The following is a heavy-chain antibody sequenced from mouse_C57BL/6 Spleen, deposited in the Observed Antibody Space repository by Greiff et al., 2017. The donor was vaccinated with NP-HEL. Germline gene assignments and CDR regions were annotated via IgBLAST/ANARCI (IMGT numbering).Heavy chain of an antibody. Sequence: EVQLQQSGPELVKPGASVKISCKASGYTFTDYYMNWVKQSHGKSLEWIGDINPNNGGTSYNQKFKGKATLTVDKSSSTAYMELRSLTSEDSAVYYCARRLGQWYFDVWGTGTTVTVSS. D-gene: IGHD4-1*01. V-gene: IGHV1-26*01. CDR3: ARRLGQWYFDV. CDR2: INPNNGGT. J-gene: IGHJ1*03. CDR1: GYTFTDYY.